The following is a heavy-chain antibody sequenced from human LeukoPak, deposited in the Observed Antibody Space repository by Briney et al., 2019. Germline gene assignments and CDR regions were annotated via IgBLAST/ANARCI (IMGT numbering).Heavy chain of an antibody. CDR2: ISPNTGAT. CDR1: GYTFTGYS. V-gene: IGHV1-2*02. J-gene: IGHJ4*02. Sequence: GASVRLSCKPSGYTFTGYSLHWVRQAPGQALEWMGWISPNTGATASAQNFQDRVTMSLTPSIDTAYMDLSSLRSDDTAVYYCARDRVGSGWPRPYYFECWSQGRLVTVSS. CDR3: ARDRVGSGWPRPYYFEC. D-gene: IGHD6-19*01.